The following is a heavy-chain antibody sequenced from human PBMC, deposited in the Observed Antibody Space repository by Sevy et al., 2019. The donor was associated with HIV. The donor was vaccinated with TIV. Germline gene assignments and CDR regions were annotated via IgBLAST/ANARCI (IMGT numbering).Heavy chain of an antibody. Sequence: GGSLRLSCVVSGFSFSDHYMNWIRQAPGKGLEWVSFIGSSGRTKYYTDSVKGRFTISRDNDKKSLFLQMNSLRVEDTAVYYCARFPAGYGEGGGYLDYWGQGTLVTVSS. V-gene: IGHV3-11*01. CDR2: IGSSGRTK. D-gene: IGHD4-17*01. CDR1: GFSFSDHY. CDR3: ARFPAGYGEGGGYLDY. J-gene: IGHJ4*02.